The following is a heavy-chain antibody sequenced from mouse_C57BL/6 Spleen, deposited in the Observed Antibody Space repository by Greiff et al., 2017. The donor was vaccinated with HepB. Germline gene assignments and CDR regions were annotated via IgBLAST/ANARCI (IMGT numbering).Heavy chain of an antibody. D-gene: IGHD2-4*01. J-gene: IGHJ4*01. CDR2: INPNNGGT. CDR1: GYTFTDYY. V-gene: IGHV1-26*01. Sequence: EVQLQQSGPELVKPGASVKISCKASGYTFTDYYMNWVKQSHGKSLEWIGDINPNNGGTSYNQKFKGKATLTVDKSSSTAYMELSSLTSEDSAVYYCSIYYDYAGYYAMDYWGQGTSVTVSS. CDR3: SIYYDYAGYYAMDY.